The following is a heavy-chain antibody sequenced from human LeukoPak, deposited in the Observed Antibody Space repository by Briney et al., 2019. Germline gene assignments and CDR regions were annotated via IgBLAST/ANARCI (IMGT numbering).Heavy chain of an antibody. CDR2: ISSSSTYI. Sequence: GGSLRLSCVASGFPFRSFSMNWVRQAPGKGLDWVSSISSSSTYIYYADSVKGRFTISRDNAKNSLYLQMSRLRAEDTAVYYCAREKLSFFDSSGYFDYWGQGTLVTVSS. D-gene: IGHD3-22*01. V-gene: IGHV3-21*01. CDR1: GFPFRSFS. J-gene: IGHJ4*02. CDR3: AREKLSFFDSSGYFDY.